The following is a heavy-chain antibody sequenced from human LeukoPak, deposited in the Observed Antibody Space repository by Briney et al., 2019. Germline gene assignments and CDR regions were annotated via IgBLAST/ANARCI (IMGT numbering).Heavy chain of an antibody. CDR2: ISGSGAST. CDR1: GFTFSSYA. Sequence: GGSLRPSCAASGFTFSSYAMSWGRQAPGKGLEWVSGISGSGASTYYADSVKGRFTISRDNSKNTLYLQMNSLRAEDTAVYYCAKRWGDDTYYFDFWGQGNLVTVSS. J-gene: IGHJ4*02. CDR3: AKRWGDDTYYFDF. V-gene: IGHV3-23*01. D-gene: IGHD3-10*01.